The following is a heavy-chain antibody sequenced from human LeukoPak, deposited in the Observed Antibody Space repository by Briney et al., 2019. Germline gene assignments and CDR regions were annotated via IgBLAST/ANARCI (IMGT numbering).Heavy chain of an antibody. D-gene: IGHD6-13*01. CDR3: ARGSDSSSWADYSYGMDV. V-gene: IGHV4-4*07. Sequence: SETLSLTCTVSGGSISSYYWGWIRQPAGKGLEWIGRIYTSGSTNYNPSLKSRVTMSVDTSKNQFSLKLSSVTAADTAVYYCARGSDSSSWADYSYGMDVWGQGTTVTVSS. J-gene: IGHJ6*02. CDR2: IYTSGST. CDR1: GGSISSYY.